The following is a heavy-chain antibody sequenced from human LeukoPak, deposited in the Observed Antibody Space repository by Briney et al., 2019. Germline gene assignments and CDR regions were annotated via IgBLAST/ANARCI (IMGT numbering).Heavy chain of an antibody. CDR2: ISYDGSNK. V-gene: IGHV3-30*03. CDR3: AREGGPDTAMVTRYYYYYYMDV. J-gene: IGHJ6*03. CDR1: GFTFSSYG. Sequence: PGGSLRLSCAASGFTFSSYGMHWVRQAPGKGLEWVAVISYDGSNKYYADSVKGRFTISRDSSKNILYLQMNSLRAEDTAVYYCAREGGPDTAMVTRYYYYYYMDVWGKGTTVTVSS. D-gene: IGHD5-18*01.